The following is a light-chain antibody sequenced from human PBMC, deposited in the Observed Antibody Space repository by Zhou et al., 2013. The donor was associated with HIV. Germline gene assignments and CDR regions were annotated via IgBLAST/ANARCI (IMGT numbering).Light chain of an antibody. J-gene: IGKJ1*01. CDR1: QDIHNF. CDR2: AAS. V-gene: IGKV1-NL1*01. CDR3: QQYSSSWT. Sequence: DIQMTQSPSSLSASVGDRVTITCRASQDIHNFLAWYQQKPGKAPNLLLYAASRLQSGVPSRFSGSGSGTDYTLTISSLQPEDFAIYYCQQYSSSWTFGQGTRVE.